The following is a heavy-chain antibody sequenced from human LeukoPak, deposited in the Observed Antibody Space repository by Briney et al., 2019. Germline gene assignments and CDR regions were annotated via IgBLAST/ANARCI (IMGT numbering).Heavy chain of an antibody. D-gene: IGHD2-2*01. CDR2: IIPIFGTT. J-gene: IGHJ4*02. Sequence: ASVKVSCKASEGTSNSYAINWVRQAPGQGLEWMGVIIPIFGTTNYAQTFQGRVTITADESTSTAYMELSSLRSEDTAVYYCASWVVPAASGPYFDYWGQGTLVTVSS. CDR3: ASWVVPAASGPYFDY. V-gene: IGHV1-69*13. CDR1: EGTSNSYA.